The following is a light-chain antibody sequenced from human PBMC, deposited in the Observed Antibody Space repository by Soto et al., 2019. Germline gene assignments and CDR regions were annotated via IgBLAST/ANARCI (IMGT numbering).Light chain of an antibody. V-gene: IGKV1-5*01. CDR1: QDISTW. CDR2: AAS. CDR3: QQYKSYSSWT. Sequence: QITQSPPTVSASVGDRVTLPCRASQDISTWLAWYQQKPGRAPKLLIYAASSLESGVPSTFSGSGSGTEFTLTISSLQPDDFATYYCQQYKSYSSWTFGQGTKVDIK. J-gene: IGKJ1*01.